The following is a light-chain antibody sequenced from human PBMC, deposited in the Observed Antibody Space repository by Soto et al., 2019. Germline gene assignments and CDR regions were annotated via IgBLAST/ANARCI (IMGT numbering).Light chain of an antibody. CDR1: QSVRSSY. CDR2: AAS. Sequence: EILLTQSPGTLSLSPGERGTLSWRASQSVRSSYLAWYQQKPGQAPRLLIYAASSRDTGIPDRFSGSGSGTDCTLTISRLEPEDFEVYYCQQYGSSPVAFGQGTKVDIK. V-gene: IGKV3-20*01. J-gene: IGKJ1*01. CDR3: QQYGSSPVA.